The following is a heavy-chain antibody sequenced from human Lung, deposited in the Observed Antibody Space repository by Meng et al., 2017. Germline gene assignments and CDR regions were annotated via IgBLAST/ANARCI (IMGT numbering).Heavy chain of an antibody. V-gene: IGHV4-30-4*01. CDR3: ARGQKGYFDL. Sequence: QGQLQESGPGVVKPSQTLSLTCTVSGGANSSSNYYWSWIRQPPGKGLEWSGHIYNSGSTYYNPSLKSRITISVDTSKNQFSLKLSSVTAADTAVYYCARGQKGYFDLWGRGTLVTVSS. J-gene: IGHJ2*01. CDR2: IYNSGST. CDR1: GGANSSSNYY.